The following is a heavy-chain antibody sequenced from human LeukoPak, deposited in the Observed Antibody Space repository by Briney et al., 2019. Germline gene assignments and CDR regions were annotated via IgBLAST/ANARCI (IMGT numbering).Heavy chain of an antibody. Sequence: PSETLSLTCTVSGGSISIGSYYWTWIRQLPGKGLEWIGYSFSSGSAYYNPSLKSRAPISVDTSKNQFSLKLSSVTAADTAVYYCARAILTSSGYVCHFDLWGRGTLVSVSP. CDR2: SFSSGSA. CDR3: ARAILTSSGYVCHFDL. CDR1: GGSISIGSYY. D-gene: IGHD3-3*01. V-gene: IGHV4-31*03. J-gene: IGHJ2*01.